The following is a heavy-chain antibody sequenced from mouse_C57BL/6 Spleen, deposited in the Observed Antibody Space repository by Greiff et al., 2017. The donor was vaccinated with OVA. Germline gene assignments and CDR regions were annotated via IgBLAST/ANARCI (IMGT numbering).Heavy chain of an antibody. CDR2: IFPGSGST. CDR1: GYTFTSHW. V-gene: IGHV1-56*01. D-gene: IGHD2-10*02. CDR3: ARGGYGNYLYAMDY. Sequence: VQLQQSGPELVRPGASVKISCKAPGYTFTSHWMQWVRQRPGQGLEWIGEIFPGSGSTYYNEKFKGKATLTVDTSSSTAYMQLSSLTSEDSAVYSCARGGYGNYLYAMDYWGQGTSVTVSS. J-gene: IGHJ4*01.